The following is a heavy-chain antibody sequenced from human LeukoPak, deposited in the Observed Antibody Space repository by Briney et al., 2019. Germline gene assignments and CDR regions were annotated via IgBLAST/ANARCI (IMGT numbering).Heavy chain of an antibody. Sequence: GGSLRLSSAASEFTFSSYEMHWGRQAPGRGLEWVSYISTSDRFKYYGNSVKGRFTISREHAKSSLFLQMDSLRVEDTSVYYCARKMAGLGVIDYWGQGSLVIVSS. CDR3: ARKMAGLGVIDY. CDR2: ISTSDRFK. V-gene: IGHV3-48*03. CDR1: EFTFSSYE. J-gene: IGHJ4*02. D-gene: IGHD1-14*01.